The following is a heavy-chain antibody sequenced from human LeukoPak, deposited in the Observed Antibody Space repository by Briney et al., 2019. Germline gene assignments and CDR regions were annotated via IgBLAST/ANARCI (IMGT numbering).Heavy chain of an antibody. Sequence: PGRSLRLSCAAAGFTFSSFGMHWVRQAPGKGLEWVAVIWYDGSNKYYGDSVKGRFTMSRDNSKNTLYLQLNSLRAEDTAVSYCARYPGPASHYDVLTGSDVFEIWGQGTMLTVSS. D-gene: IGHD3-9*01. CDR2: IWYDGSNK. CDR3: ARYPGPASHYDVLTGSDVFEI. CDR1: GFTFSSFG. J-gene: IGHJ3*02. V-gene: IGHV3-33*01.